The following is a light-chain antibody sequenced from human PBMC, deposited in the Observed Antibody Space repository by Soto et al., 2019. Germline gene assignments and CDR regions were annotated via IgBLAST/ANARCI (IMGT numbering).Light chain of an antibody. J-gene: IGKJ4*01. V-gene: IGKV1-13*02. CDR1: QGISSA. CDR3: QQFQSYALT. CDR2: DAS. Sequence: AIQLTQSPSSLSASVGERVTITCRASQGISSALAWYQHKPGRAPRLLIYDASSLQSGVSSRFSGSGSGTDFTLTISSLQPEDFAAHYCQQFQSYALTFGGGTKLEIK.